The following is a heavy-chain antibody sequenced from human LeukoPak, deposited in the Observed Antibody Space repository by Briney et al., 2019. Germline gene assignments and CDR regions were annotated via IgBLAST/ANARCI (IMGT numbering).Heavy chain of an antibody. Sequence: PGGSLRLSCAASGFTFSAYWMKWVRQAPGKGLEWVANIKQDGGQKYYVDSVKGRFTISRDNAKNSLYLQMNSLRAEDTAVYYCTAATPDYWGQGTLVTVSS. J-gene: IGHJ4*02. CDR2: IKQDGGQK. D-gene: IGHD6-13*01. V-gene: IGHV3-7*02. CDR3: TAATPDY. CDR1: GFTFSAYW.